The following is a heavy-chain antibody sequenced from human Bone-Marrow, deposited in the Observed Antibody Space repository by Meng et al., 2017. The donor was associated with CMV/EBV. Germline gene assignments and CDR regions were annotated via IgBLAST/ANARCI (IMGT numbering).Heavy chain of an antibody. CDR1: GYSISSGYY. CDR3: ARDGHYDILTGYNWFDP. Sequence: SETLSLTCTVSGYSISSGYYWGWIRQPPGKGLEWIGSTYHSGSTYYNPSLKSRVTISVDTSKNQFSPKLSSVTAADTAVYYCARDGHYDILTGYNWFDPWGQGTRVTVSS. J-gene: IGHJ5*02. CDR2: TYHSGST. D-gene: IGHD3-9*01. V-gene: IGHV4-38-2*02.